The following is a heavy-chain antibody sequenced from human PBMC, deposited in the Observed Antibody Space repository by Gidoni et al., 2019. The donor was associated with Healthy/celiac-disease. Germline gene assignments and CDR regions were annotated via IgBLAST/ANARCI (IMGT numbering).Heavy chain of an antibody. D-gene: IGHD3-3*01. CDR1: ESTFSSYA. CDR3: ARDFWSGYLRGPPVR. Sequence: QLQLVQSGAEVQKPWSSVMVFCKASESTFSSYALSWVRQAPGKGLEWMGGIIPTVGTANYGQKLQGRVTITADEYTSTAYMELSSLGSEDTAVYYCARDFWSGYLRGPPVRWGQGTLVTVSS. V-gene: IGHV1-69*01. CDR2: IIPTVGTA. J-gene: IGHJ4*02.